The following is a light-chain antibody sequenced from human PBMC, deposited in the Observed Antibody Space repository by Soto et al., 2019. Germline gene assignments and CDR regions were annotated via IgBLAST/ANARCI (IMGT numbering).Light chain of an antibody. CDR3: QQYSSYSAGT. V-gene: IGKV1-5*03. Sequence: DIQMTQSPSTLSASVGDRVTITCRASQSIDSWLAWYQQKPGKTPNLLIYEASSLESGVPSRFSGSGSGTEFTLTIRSLQLDDFAADYCQQYSSYSAGTFGQGTKVEIK. CDR1: QSIDSW. CDR2: EAS. J-gene: IGKJ1*01.